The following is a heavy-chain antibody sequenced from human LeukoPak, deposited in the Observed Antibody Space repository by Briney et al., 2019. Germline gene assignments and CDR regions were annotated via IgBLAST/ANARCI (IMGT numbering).Heavy chain of an antibody. V-gene: IGHV3-23*01. CDR2: ISGSGGST. D-gene: IGHD6-19*01. CDR3: AKDGDSSGWYVPFDC. CDR1: GFTFSSYA. Sequence: PGGSLRLSCAASGFTFSSYAMSWVRQAPGKGLEWVSVISGSGGSTYYADSVKGRFTISRDNSKNTLYLQMNSLRAEDTAVYYCAKDGDSSGWYVPFDCWGQGTLVTVSS. J-gene: IGHJ4*02.